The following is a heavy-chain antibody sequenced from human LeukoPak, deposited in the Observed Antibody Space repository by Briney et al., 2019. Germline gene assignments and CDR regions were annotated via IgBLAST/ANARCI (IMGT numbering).Heavy chain of an antibody. D-gene: IGHD3-9*01. CDR3: AREGVGYYDILTGYYKPSDALDI. CDR2: IYYSGST. J-gene: IGHJ3*02. V-gene: IGHV4-59*01. CDR1: GGSISSYY. Sequence: PSETLSLTCTVSGGSISSYYWSWIRQPPGKGLEWIGYIYYSGSTNYNPSLKSRVTISVDTSKNQFSLKLSSVTAADTAVYYCAREGVGYYDILTGYYKPSDALDIWGQGTMVTVSS.